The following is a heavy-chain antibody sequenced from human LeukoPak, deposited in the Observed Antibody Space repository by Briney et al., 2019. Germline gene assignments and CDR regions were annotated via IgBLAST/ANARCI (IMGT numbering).Heavy chain of an antibody. CDR1: GYSISSSNW. CDR3: ARGGTTVTPGLLWFDP. D-gene: IGHD4-17*01. CDR2: IYYSGST. Sequence: PSETLSLTCAVSGYSISSSNWWGWIRQPPGKGLEWIGYIYYSGSTYYNPSLKSRVTMSVDTSKNQFSLKLSSVTAVDTAVYYCARGGTTVTPGLLWFDPWGQGTLVTVSS. V-gene: IGHV4-28*03. J-gene: IGHJ5*02.